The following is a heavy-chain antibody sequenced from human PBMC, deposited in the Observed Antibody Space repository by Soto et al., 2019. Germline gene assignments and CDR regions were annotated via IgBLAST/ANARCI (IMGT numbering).Heavy chain of an antibody. CDR2: ISAYNGNT. J-gene: IGHJ6*03. Sequence: ASVKVSCKASGYTFTIYGSSWVRQAPGQGLEWMGWISAYNGNTNYAQKLQGRVTMTTDTSTSTAYMELRSLRSDDTAVYYCARLKKKFLEWLLFHYYYMDVWGIGTTVTVSS. CDR3: ARLKKKFLEWLLFHYYYMDV. CDR1: GYTFTIYG. V-gene: IGHV1-18*01. D-gene: IGHD3-3*01.